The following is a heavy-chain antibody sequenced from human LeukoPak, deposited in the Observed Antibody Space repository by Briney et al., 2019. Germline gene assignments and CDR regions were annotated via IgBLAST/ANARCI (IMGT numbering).Heavy chain of an antibody. D-gene: IGHD5-18*01. J-gene: IGHJ4*02. CDR2: MNPNSGNT. CDR1: GYTFTSYD. V-gene: IGHV1-8*03. CDR3: VREVYSYGILGY. Sequence: GASVKVSCKASGYTFTSYDINWVRQATGQGLEWMGWMNPNSGNTGYAQKFQGRVTITRNTSISTAYMELSSLRSEDTAVYYCVREVYSYGILGYWGQGTLVTVSS.